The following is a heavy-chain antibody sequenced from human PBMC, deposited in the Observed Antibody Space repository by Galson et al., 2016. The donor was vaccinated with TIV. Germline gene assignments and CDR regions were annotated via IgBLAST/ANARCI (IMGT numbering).Heavy chain of an antibody. CDR1: GFTFDDYG. CDR3: AKARGYGCGSPQDYYYGMDV. D-gene: IGHD5-12*01. V-gene: IGHV3-9*01. Sequence: SLRLSCAASGFTFDDYGMHWVRQTPGKGLEWVSGISSNGVYRGYADSVKGRFTIFRDNGRKSLYVQMSSLRGDDTAIYCCAKARGYGCGSPQDYYYGMDVWGQGTTVTVS. CDR2: ISSNGVYR. J-gene: IGHJ6*02.